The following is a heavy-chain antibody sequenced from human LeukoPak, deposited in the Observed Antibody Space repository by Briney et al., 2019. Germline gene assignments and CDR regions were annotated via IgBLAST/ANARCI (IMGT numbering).Heavy chain of an antibody. J-gene: IGHJ4*02. D-gene: IGHD6-19*01. CDR3: ARGHSSGWLGIDY. Sequence: SETLSLTCTVSGGSISSSSYYWGWIRQPPGKGLEWIGYISDSGSTNHNPSLKSRVTISVDTSKKQFSLKLSSVTAADTAMYYCARGHSSGWLGIDYWGQGTLVSVSS. CDR1: GGSISSSSYY. V-gene: IGHV4-61*05. CDR2: ISDSGST.